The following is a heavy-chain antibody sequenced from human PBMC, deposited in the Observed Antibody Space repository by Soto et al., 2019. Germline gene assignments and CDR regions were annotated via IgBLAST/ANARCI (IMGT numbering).Heavy chain of an antibody. J-gene: IGHJ6*02. V-gene: IGHV4-39*02. CDR3: AREGVAPYYYYGMDV. D-gene: IGHD5-12*01. CDR2: LYYTGST. Sequence: SETLSLTCSVSGDSISSVAHYWAWVRQPPGKGLEWIGSLYYTGSTYYNPSLKSRAAISIDTSKNQFSLNLMSTTAADTAVYYCAREGVAPYYYYGMDVWGQGTPVTVSS. CDR1: GDSISSVAHY.